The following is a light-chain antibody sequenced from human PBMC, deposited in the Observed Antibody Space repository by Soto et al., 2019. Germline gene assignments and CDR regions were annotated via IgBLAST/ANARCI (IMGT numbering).Light chain of an antibody. V-gene: IGKV4-1*01. CDR3: QQHYSSPVA. Sequence: DIVMTQSPDSLAVSLGERATINCKSSQSVLYSSNNKNCLAWYQQKPGQPPKLLIYWASTRESGVPDRFSGSGSQTDFTLTISSLQSEDVAVYYCQQHYSSPVAFGQGTKLEIK. CDR1: QSVLYSSNNKNC. CDR2: WAS. J-gene: IGKJ2*01.